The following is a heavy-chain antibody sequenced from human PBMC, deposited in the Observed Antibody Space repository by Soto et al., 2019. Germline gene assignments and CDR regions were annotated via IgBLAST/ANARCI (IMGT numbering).Heavy chain of an antibody. D-gene: IGHD3-22*01. Sequence: GGSLRLSCAASGFTFSSYDMHWVRQATRKGLEWVSAINTAGDTYYPGSVKGRFTISRENAKNSLYLQMNSLRAEDTAVYYCARLGYYYDRSALKAVQFFDIWGQGTMVTVSS. CDR2: INTAGDT. J-gene: IGHJ3*02. CDR3: ARLGYYYDRSALKAVQFFDI. V-gene: IGHV3-13*01. CDR1: GFTFSSYD.